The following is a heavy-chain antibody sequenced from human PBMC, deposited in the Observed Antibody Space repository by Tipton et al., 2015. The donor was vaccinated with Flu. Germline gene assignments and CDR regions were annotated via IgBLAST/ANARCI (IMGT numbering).Heavy chain of an antibody. J-gene: IGHJ4*02. Sequence: QLVQSGGGVVQPGRSLRLSCAASGYTFSDFGMHWVRQTPGKGLEWVAIIWYDGGNIRYKDSVKGRFTISRDNSKNTLYLQMNSLRAEDTAVYYCAKDAGYCSSTRCYPDYWGQGTLVTVSS. CDR1: GYTFSDFG. V-gene: IGHV3-33*06. D-gene: IGHD2-2*01. CDR2: IWYDGGNI. CDR3: AKDAGYCSSTRCYPDY.